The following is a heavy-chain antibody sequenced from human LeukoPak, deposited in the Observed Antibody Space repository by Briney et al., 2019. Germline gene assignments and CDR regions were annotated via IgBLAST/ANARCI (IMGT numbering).Heavy chain of an antibody. CDR2: IKQIGST. Sequence: PSETLSLTRAVYGGSFSSSYWSWIRQPPGKGLEWSGEIKQIGSTNSNPSLKRRGAISLDPSKNQFSLKLSSVTAADTAVYYCARDLLGFGESLCGQGSLVTVSS. V-gene: IGHV4-34*01. D-gene: IGHD3-10*01. CDR1: GGSFSSSY. J-gene: IGHJ4*02. CDR3: ARDLLGFGESL.